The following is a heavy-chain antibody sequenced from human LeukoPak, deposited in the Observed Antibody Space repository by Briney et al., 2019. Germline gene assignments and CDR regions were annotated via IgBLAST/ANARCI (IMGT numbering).Heavy chain of an antibody. D-gene: IGHD3-10*01. CDR3: VRATMVRGVDY. J-gene: IGHJ4*02. V-gene: IGHV4-34*01. CDR2: INHSGST. CDR1: GGSFSGYY. Sequence: SETLSLTCAVYGGSFSGYYWSWIRQPPGKGLEWIGEINHSGSTNYNPSLKSRVTISVDTSKNQFSLKLSSVTAADTAVYYCVRATMVRGVDYWGQGTLVTVSS.